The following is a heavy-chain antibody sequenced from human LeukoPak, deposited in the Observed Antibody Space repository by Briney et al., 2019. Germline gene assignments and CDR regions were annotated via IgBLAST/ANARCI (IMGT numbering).Heavy chain of an antibody. CDR3: ARIGYCSSTSCEDY. D-gene: IGHD2-2*01. V-gene: IGHV4-34*01. CDR1: GGSFSGYY. Sequence: PSGTLSLTCAVYGGSFSGYYWSWIRQPPGKGLEWIGEINHSGSTNYNPSLKSRVTISVDTSKNQFSLKLSSVTAADTAVYYCARIGYCSSTSCEDYWGQGTLVTVSS. J-gene: IGHJ4*02. CDR2: INHSGST.